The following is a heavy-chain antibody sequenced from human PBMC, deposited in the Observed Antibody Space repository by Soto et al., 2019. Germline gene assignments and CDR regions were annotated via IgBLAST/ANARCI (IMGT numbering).Heavy chain of an antibody. Sequence: QVQLQESGPGLVKPSQTLSLTCTVSGGSISSGGYYWSWIRQHPGKGLEWIGYIYYSGSTYYNPSLKSRVTISVDTSKNQFSLKLSSVTAADTAVYYSARDRGARTTYGDYGVYFDYWGQGTLVTVSS. J-gene: IGHJ4*02. CDR3: ARDRGARTTYGDYGVYFDY. D-gene: IGHD4-17*01. V-gene: IGHV4-31*03. CDR1: GGSISSGGYY. CDR2: IYYSGST.